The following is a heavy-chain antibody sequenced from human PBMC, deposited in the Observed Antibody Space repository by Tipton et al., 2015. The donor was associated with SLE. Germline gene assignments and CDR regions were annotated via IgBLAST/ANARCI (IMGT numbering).Heavy chain of an antibody. Sequence: TLSLTCAVSGYSISSGYYWGWIRQPPGKGLEWIGSIYHSGSTYYNPSLKSRVTISVDTSNNRFTLKLSSVTAADTAVYYCARHQGGFDYWGQGTLVTVSS. V-gene: IGHV4-38-2*01. CDR2: IYHSGST. CDR3: ARHQGGFDY. J-gene: IGHJ4*02. CDR1: GYSISSGYY.